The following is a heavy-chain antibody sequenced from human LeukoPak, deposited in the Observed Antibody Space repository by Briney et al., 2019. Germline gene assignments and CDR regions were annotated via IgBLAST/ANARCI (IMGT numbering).Heavy chain of an antibody. V-gene: IGHV3-33*01. CDR2: ISYDGSNT. CDR3: ARAQYAGLYNYYGMDV. Sequence: GGSLRLSCAASGFMFSSYGMHWVRQAPGKGLEWAAVISYDGSNTYNADSVKGRFTISRDNSKNTLYLQMNSLGVEDRAVYYCARAQYAGLYNYYGMDVWGQGTTVTVSS. D-gene: IGHD2-2*01. CDR1: GFMFSSYG. J-gene: IGHJ6*02.